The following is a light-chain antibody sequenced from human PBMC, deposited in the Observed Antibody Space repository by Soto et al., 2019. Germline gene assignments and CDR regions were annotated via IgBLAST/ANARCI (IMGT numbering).Light chain of an antibody. CDR2: EVN. CDR1: SNDIGGYNY. Sequence: QSALTQPASVSGSPGQSITFSCTGTSNDIGGYNYVSWFQHHPDKAPKLIIYEVNDRPSGVSNRFSGSKSGNTASLTISGLQPEDEADYYCSSYTTSHTRVFGGGTKLTVL. V-gene: IGLV2-14*01. CDR3: SSYTTSHTRV. J-gene: IGLJ3*02.